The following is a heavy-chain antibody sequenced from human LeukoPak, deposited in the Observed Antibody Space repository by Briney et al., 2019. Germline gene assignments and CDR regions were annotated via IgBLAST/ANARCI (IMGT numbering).Heavy chain of an antibody. J-gene: IGHJ4*02. CDR3: ARGEWLRAFDY. CDR1: GGSISSGDYY. CDR2: IYYSGSP. Sequence: PSQTLSLTCTVSGGSISSGDYYWSWIRQPPGKGLEWIGYIYYSGSPYYNPSLKSRVTISVDTSKNQFSLKLSSVTAADTAVYYCARGEWLRAFDYWGQGTLVTVSS. D-gene: IGHD5-12*01. V-gene: IGHV4-30-4*08.